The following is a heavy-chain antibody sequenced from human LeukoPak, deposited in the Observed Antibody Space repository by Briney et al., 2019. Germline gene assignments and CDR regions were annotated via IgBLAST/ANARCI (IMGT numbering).Heavy chain of an antibody. CDR1: GGTISSGSYY. CDR3: ARGRETQDAFDI. J-gene: IGHJ3*02. CDR2: IYTSGST. V-gene: IGHV4-61*02. D-gene: IGHD1-26*01. Sequence: PSQTLSLTCTVSGGTISSGSYYWRWIRQPAGKGLEWIGRIYTSGSTNYNPSLKSRVTISLDMSKNQFPLKLSSVTAADTAVYYCARGRETQDAFDIWGQGTMVTVSS.